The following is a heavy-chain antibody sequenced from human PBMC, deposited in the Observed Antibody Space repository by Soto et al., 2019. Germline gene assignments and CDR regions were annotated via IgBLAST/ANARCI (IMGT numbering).Heavy chain of an antibody. J-gene: IGHJ6*02. V-gene: IGHV3-30*18. CDR3: AKDLAARPSDYYYYYGMDV. Sequence: QVQLVESGGGVVQPGRSLRLSCAASGFTFSSYGMHWVRQAPGKGLEWVAVISYDGSNKYYADSVKGRFTISRDNSKNTLYLQMNSLRAEDTAVYYCAKDLAARPSDYYYYYGMDVWGQGTTVTVSS. CDR2: ISYDGSNK. CDR1: GFTFSSYG. D-gene: IGHD6-6*01.